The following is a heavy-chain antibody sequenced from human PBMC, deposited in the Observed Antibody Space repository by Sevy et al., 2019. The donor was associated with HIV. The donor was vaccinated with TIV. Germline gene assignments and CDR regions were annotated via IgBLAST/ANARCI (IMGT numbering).Heavy chain of an antibody. CDR3: ARDPDWGALDR. Sequence: GGSLRLSCEVSGFTFSDFWMTWVRQSPGKGLEWVAYINQDERHINLLDSVRGRFTISRDNAKNSLYLQMDSLRAEDTAIYYCARDPDWGALDRWGQGTQVTVSS. CDR2: INQDERHI. V-gene: IGHV3-7*01. J-gene: IGHJ5*02. D-gene: IGHD7-27*01. CDR1: GFTFSDFW.